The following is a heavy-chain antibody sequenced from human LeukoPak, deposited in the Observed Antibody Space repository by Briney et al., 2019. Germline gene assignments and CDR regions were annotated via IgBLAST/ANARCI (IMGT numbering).Heavy chain of an antibody. CDR1: GFTFSSYG. J-gene: IGHJ4*02. D-gene: IGHD6-19*01. CDR2: IRYDGSNK. Sequence: GGSLRLSCAASGFTFSSYGMHWVRQAPGKGLEWVAFIRYDGSNKYYADSVKGRFTISRDNSKNTLYLQMNSLRAEDTAVYYCAKDLTGASFGSSGWYEGVGYWGRGTLVTVSS. CDR3: AKDLTGASFGSSGWYEGVGY. V-gene: IGHV3-30*02.